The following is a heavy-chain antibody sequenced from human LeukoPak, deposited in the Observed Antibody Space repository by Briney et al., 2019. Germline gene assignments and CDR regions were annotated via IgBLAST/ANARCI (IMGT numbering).Heavy chain of an antibody. CDR1: GFTFSSYA. Sequence: GGSLXLSCAASGFTFSSYAMSWVRQAPGKGLEWVSAISGSGGSTYYADSVKGRFTISRDNSKNTLYLQMNSLRAEDAAVYYCAKDPEAYYYDSSGYYLPFGYWGQGTLVTVSS. CDR2: ISGSGGST. J-gene: IGHJ4*02. CDR3: AKDPEAYYYDSSGYYLPFGY. V-gene: IGHV3-23*01. D-gene: IGHD3-22*01.